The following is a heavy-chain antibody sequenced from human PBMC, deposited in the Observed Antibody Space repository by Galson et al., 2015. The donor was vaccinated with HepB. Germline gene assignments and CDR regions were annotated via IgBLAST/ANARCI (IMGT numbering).Heavy chain of an antibody. D-gene: IGHD3-16*01. Sequence: SVKVSCKASGYTFTSYYMHWVRQAPGQGLEWMGIINPSGGSTSYAQKFQGRVTMTRDTSTSTVYMELSSLRSEDTAVYYCARVSQAGLVGGYYYYGMDVWGQGTTVTVSS. J-gene: IGHJ6*02. CDR2: INPSGGST. V-gene: IGHV1-46*01. CDR1: GYTFTSYY. CDR3: ARVSQAGLVGGYYYYGMDV.